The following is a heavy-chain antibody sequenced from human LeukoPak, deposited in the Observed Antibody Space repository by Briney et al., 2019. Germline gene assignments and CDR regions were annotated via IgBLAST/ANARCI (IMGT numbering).Heavy chain of an antibody. D-gene: IGHD1-26*01. CDR2: ISSSSSYI. CDR3: ARVDLVGATYYFDY. Sequence: GGSLILSCAASGFTFSSYSMNWVRQAPGKGLEWVSSISSSSSYIYYADSVKGRFTISRDNAKNSLYLQMNSLRAEDTAVYYCARVDLVGATYYFDYWGQGTLVTVSS. J-gene: IGHJ4*02. CDR1: GFTFSSYS. V-gene: IGHV3-21*01.